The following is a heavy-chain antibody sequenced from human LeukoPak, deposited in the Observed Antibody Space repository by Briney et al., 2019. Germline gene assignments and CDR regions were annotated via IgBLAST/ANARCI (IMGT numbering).Heavy chain of an antibody. J-gene: IGHJ4*02. D-gene: IGHD4-17*01. CDR1: GGSISRDN. Sequence: PSETLSLTCTVSGGSISRDNWSWIRQPAGKGLEWIGRIYTSGNTNYNPSLRSRVTISVDKSKNQFSLKLSSVTAADTAVYNCARVWGDYGHYFFDYWGQGTLVTVSS. CDR2: IYTSGNT. CDR3: ARVWGDYGHYFFDY. V-gene: IGHV4-4*07.